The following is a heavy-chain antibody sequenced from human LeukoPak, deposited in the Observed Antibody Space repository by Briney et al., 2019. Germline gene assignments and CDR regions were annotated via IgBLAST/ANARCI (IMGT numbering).Heavy chain of an antibody. CDR3: ARDATTAVGWVYMDV. CDR2: IPYDGTNK. V-gene: IGHV3-30*02. CDR1: GFTFSNYG. J-gene: IGHJ6*03. Sequence: GGSLRLSCAPSGFTFSNYGMHWVRQALGKGLEWVAFIPYDGTNKYHADSVKGRFTISRDNSKNTLYLQMNSLRADDTALYYCARDATTAVGWVYMDVWGKGTTVTISS. D-gene: IGHD6-13*01.